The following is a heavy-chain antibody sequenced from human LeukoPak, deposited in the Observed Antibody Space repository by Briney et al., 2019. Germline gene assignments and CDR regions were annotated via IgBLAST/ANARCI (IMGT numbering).Heavy chain of an antibody. CDR2: TDTSGRYV. CDR1: GFTFSNYG. V-gene: IGHV3-21*06. CDR3: ARGRSITLLRGVAMSDGFDI. J-gene: IGHJ3*02. Sequence: GGSLRLSCAASGFTFSNYGMNWVRQAPGKGLEWVSFTDTSGRYVYYGDSVKGRFTISRDNAKNLLFLQMNGLRAEDTALYYCARGRSITLLRGVAMSDGFDIWGQGAMIAVSS. D-gene: IGHD3-10*01.